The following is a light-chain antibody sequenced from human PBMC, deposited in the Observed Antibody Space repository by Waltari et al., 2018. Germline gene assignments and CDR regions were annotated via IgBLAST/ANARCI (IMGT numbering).Light chain of an antibody. CDR2: GAS. CDR3: QQYGSSVMYT. CDR1: QSLSKGY. Sequence: RASQSLSKGYVAWYQQKPGQAPRLLIYGASSRAAGIPDRFSGSGSGTDFTLTISRLEPEDFAMYYCQQYGSSVMYTFGQGTKLEIK. V-gene: IGKV3-20*01. J-gene: IGKJ2*01.